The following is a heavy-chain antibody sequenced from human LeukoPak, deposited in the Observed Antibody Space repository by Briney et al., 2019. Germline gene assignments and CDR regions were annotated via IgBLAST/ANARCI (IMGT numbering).Heavy chain of an antibody. CDR2: IKQDGSEK. J-gene: IGHJ1*01. CDR1: GFTFSSYW. Sequence: PEGSLRLSCAASGFTFSSYWMSWVRQAPGKGLEWVANIKQDGSEKYYVDSVKGRFTISRDNAKNSLYLQMNSLRAEDTAVYYCARGPYYYDSSGYYYGYFQHWGQGTLVTVSS. V-gene: IGHV3-7*04. CDR3: ARGPYYYDSSGYYYGYFQH. D-gene: IGHD3-22*01.